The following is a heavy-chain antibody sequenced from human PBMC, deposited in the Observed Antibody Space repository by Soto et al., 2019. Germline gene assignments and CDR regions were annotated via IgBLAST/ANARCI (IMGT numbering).Heavy chain of an antibody. Sequence: PSKTLSLTCTVSGDSVSSGNYYWSWIRQPPGKGLEWIGSIYFTGNTNYNPSLKSRLTMSIDTSRNLFSLRLGSVTAADTAVYYCGRVPVDTYMIYWSDPWGQGTLVTVSS. CDR2: IYFTGNT. CDR1: GDSVSSGNYY. V-gene: IGHV4-61*01. J-gene: IGHJ5*02. CDR3: GRVPVDTYMIYWSDP. D-gene: IGHD3-16*01.